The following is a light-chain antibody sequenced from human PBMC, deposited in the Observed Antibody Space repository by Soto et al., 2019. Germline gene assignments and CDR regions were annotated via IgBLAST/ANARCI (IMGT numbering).Light chain of an antibody. CDR2: GAS. V-gene: IGKV3D-20*02. J-gene: IGKJ3*01. Sequence: EKVLTQSPGTLSLSPGERATLSCRASQSVSNNYLAWYQQKPGQAPRLLIYGASNRATGIPDRFSGSGSGTDFTLTISSLAPEDFAVYYWQQRSNIFGPGTKVDIK. CDR1: QSVSNNY. CDR3: QQRSNI.